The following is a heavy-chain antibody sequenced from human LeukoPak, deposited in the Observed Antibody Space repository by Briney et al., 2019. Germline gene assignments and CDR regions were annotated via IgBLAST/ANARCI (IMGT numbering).Heavy chain of an antibody. V-gene: IGHV3-11*01. CDR1: GFTFSDYY. CDR2: ISGSGSTI. Sequence: GGSLRLSCAASGFTFSDYYMSWIRQAPGKGLEWVSYISGSGSTIYYADSVKGRFTISRDNAKNSLYLQMNSLRAEDTAVYYCATTPPNYYDSSGYYPSWGQGTLVTVSS. CDR3: ATTPPNYYDSSGYYPS. J-gene: IGHJ4*02. D-gene: IGHD3-22*01.